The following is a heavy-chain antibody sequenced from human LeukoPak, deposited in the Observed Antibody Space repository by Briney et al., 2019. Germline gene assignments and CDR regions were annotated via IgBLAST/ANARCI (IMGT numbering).Heavy chain of an antibody. J-gene: IGHJ6*04. CDR2: ISSSGSTI. CDR3: ARWYNWNDGNYYGMDV. D-gene: IGHD1-1*01. CDR1: GFTFSSYE. V-gene: IGHV3-48*03. Sequence: GGSLRLSCAASGFTFSSYEMNWVRQAPGKGLEWVSYISSSGSTIYYADSVKGRFPISRDNAKNSLYLQMNSLRDEDTAVYYCARWYNWNDGNYYGMDVWGKGTTVTVSS.